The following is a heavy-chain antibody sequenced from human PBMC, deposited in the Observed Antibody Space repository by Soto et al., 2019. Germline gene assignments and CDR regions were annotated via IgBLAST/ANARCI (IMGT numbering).Heavy chain of an antibody. J-gene: IGHJ4*02. CDR1: RCPFSTYH. CDR2: IDNSGGIT. D-gene: IGHD5-18*01. V-gene: IGHV3-23*05. CDR3: AKGGYNYGFLFDC. Sequence: PGASLRLSCAGSRCPFSTYHISWSSQAQGKGLEWVSTIDNSGGITYYADSVKGRFTISRDNSKNTLYLQMNSLRAEDTAVYYCAKGGYNYGFLFDCWGQGTLVTVSS.